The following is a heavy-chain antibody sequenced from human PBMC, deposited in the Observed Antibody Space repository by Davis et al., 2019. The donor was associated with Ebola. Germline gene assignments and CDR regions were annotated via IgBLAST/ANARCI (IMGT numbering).Heavy chain of an antibody. CDR3: ARGGYFDWLTRWHYYGMDV. CDR2: MNPNSENT. J-gene: IGHJ6*02. CDR1: GYTFTTYD. V-gene: IGHV1-8*01. Sequence: AASVKVSCKASGYTFTTYDIHWVRLATGQGLEWMGWMNPNSENTGYAQKFQGRVTMTRSTSISTAYMELSSLRSEDTAVYYCARGGYFDWLTRWHYYGMDVWGQGTTVTVSS. D-gene: IGHD3-9*01.